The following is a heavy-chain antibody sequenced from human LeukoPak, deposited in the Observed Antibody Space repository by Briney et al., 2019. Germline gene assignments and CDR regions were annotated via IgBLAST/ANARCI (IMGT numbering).Heavy chain of an antibody. CDR2: MTEGGAT. J-gene: IGHJ4*02. Sequence: PGGSLRLSCAASGFTLSSSAMSWVRQAPGKGLEWVSVMTEGGATYYADSVRGRFTISRDNSKNMLYPQMNSLRAEDTAVYYCAKLLLDWGQGALVTVSS. CDR3: AKLLLD. V-gene: IGHV3-23*01. CDR1: GFTLSSSA. D-gene: IGHD3-22*01.